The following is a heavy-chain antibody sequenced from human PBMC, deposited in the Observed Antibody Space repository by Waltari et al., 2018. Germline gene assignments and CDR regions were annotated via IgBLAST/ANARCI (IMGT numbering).Heavy chain of an antibody. CDR2: IYTSGST. J-gene: IGHJ5*02. CDR1: GGSISSYY. Sequence: QVQLQESGPGLVKPSETLSLTCTVSGGSISSYYWSWIRQPPGKGLEWIGYIYTSGSTNYTPSLKSRVTISVDTSKNQFSLKLSSVTAADTAVYYCARGTSPFWYFDSDGWFDPWGQGTLVTVSS. CDR3: ARGTSPFWYFDSDGWFDP. V-gene: IGHV4-4*09. D-gene: IGHD3-9*01.